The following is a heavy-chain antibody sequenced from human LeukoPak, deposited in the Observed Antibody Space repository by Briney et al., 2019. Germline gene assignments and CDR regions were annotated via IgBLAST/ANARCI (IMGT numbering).Heavy chain of an antibody. CDR2: IYSGGST. V-gene: IGHV3-66*01. J-gene: IGHJ6*02. CDR1: GFTFSDYY. CDR3: ARDFRLWGDYEVFYYGMDV. Sequence: GGSLRLSCAASGFTFSDYYMSWVRQAPGKGLEWVSVIYSGGSTYYADSVKGRFTISRDNSKNTLYLQMNSLRAEDTAVYYCARDFRLWGDYEVFYYGMDVWGQGTTVTVSS. D-gene: IGHD4-17*01.